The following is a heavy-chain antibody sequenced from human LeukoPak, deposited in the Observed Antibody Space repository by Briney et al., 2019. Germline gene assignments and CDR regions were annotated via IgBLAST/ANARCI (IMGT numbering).Heavy chain of an antibody. D-gene: IGHD3-22*01. CDR2: IIPVLGIA. CDR3: ARPLYDSSGYPRNYYYGMDV. V-gene: IGHV1-69*02. Sequence: SVKVSCKASGYTFTGYYMHWVRQAPGQGLEWMGRIIPVLGIANYAQKFQGRVTITADKSTSTAYMELSSLRSEDTAVYYCARPLYDSSGYPRNYYYGMDVWGQGTTVTVSS. J-gene: IGHJ6*02. CDR1: GYTFTGYY.